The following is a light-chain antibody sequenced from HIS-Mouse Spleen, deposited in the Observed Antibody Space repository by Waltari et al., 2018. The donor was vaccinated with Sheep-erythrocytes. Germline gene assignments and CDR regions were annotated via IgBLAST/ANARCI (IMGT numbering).Light chain of an antibody. CDR1: SSNIGNNA. Sequence: QSVLTQPPSVSEAPRQRVTISCSGSSSNIGNNAVNWYQQPPGKAPKLLIYYDDLLPPGVPYRFSGSKSGTSASLAISGLQSEDEADYYCAAWDDSLNGPVFGGGTKLTVL. CDR2: YDD. J-gene: IGLJ3*02. V-gene: IGLV1-36*01. CDR3: AAWDDSLNGPV.